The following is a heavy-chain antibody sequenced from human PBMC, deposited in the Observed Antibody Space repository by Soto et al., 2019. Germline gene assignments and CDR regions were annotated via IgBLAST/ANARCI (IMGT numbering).Heavy chain of an antibody. CDR1: GFTFSSYS. Sequence: GESLKISCAASGFTFSSYSMNWVRQAPGKGLEWVSYISSSSSTIYYADSVKGRFTISRDNAKNSLYLQMNSLRAEDTAVYYCARFLSAFDIWGQGTMVTVSS. J-gene: IGHJ3*02. CDR3: ARFLSAFDI. V-gene: IGHV3-48*01. CDR2: ISSSSSTI.